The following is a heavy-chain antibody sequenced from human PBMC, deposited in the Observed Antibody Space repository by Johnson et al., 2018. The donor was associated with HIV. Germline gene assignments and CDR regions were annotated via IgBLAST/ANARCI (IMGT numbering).Heavy chain of an antibody. V-gene: IGHV3-33*08. J-gene: IGHJ3*02. CDR3: ARRDAALVTAAFDI. CDR2: IWYAGSSK. CDR1: GFTFSSYW. Sequence: QVQLVESGGGLVQPGGSLRLSCAASGFTFSSYWMSWVRQAPGQGLAWVAVIWYAGSSKYYADSVKGRFTISSYNSKNTLYLQMNSLRAEDTAVYYCARRDAALVTAAFDIWGQGTMVTVSS. D-gene: IGHD5-18*01.